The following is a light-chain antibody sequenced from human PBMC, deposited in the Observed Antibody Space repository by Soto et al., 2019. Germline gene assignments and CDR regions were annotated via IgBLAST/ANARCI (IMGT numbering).Light chain of an antibody. CDR2: DAS. Sequence: DIQMTQSPSSLSPSVGYRVTITCLASRSISDWLAWYQQKPGKAPELLIFDASNLKSGGSSRFSGSGSGTEFTLTISRLQPDDVETYYCLQYSSHSWTFGQGTTVDIK. CDR3: LQYSSHSWT. V-gene: IGKV1-5*01. CDR1: RSISDW. J-gene: IGKJ1*01.